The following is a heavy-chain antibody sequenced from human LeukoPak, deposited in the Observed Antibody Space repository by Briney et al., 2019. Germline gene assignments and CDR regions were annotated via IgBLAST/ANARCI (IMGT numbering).Heavy chain of an antibody. V-gene: IGHV3-74*01. D-gene: IGHD6-19*01. J-gene: IGHJ4*02. CDR1: GFTFSSYW. CDR3: ARTIAGAGSYYGGTGFDY. CDR2: ISSDESST. Sequence: PGGSLRLSCAVSGFTFSSYWMHWVRQAPGKGLVWVSRISSDESSTSYADSVKGRFTISRDNAKNTLYLHMNSLRAEDTAVYYCARTIAGAGSYYGGTGFDYWGQGTLVTVSS.